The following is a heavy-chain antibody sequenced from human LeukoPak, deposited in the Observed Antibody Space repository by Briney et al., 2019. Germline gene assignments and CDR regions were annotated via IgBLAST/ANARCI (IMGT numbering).Heavy chain of an antibody. CDR2: ISSNGGST. Sequence: PGGSLRLSCAASGLTFSSYAMHWVRQAPGKGLEYVSAISSNGGSTYYANSVKGRFTISRDNSKNALYLQMGSLRAEDMAVYYCARAGITGTTDAFDIWGQGTMVTVSS. CDR3: ARAGITGTTDAFDI. J-gene: IGHJ3*02. D-gene: IGHD1-14*01. CDR1: GLTFSSYA. V-gene: IGHV3-64*01.